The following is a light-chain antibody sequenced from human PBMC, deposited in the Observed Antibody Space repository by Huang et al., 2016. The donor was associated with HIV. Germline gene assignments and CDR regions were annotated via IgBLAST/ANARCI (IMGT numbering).Light chain of an antibody. Sequence: DIQMTQFPSSLSASVGDRVTITGRTSQSITTYLNWYQQKPGKAPILLIYAASSLQSGVPSRFRGSGSGTDFALTINSLQPEDFATYYCQQTYSTITFGQGTRLDIK. J-gene: IGKJ5*01. CDR3: QQTYSTIT. CDR1: QSITTY. CDR2: AAS. V-gene: IGKV1-39*01.